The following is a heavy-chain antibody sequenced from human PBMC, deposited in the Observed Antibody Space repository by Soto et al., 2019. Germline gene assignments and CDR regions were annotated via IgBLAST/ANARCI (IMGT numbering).Heavy chain of an antibody. CDR1: GYTFTIYY. CDR3: GRGRRPYYYDSSGYPGPATYHFDC. D-gene: IGHD3-22*01. CDR2: INPSGGST. J-gene: IGHJ4*02. V-gene: IGHV1-46*01. Sequence: GVSVKVACKASGYTFTIYYMHGVVQAPVQWREGKGMINPSGGSTSYAQKFQGRVTMTRDTSTSTVYMKLSSVTAADTAVYYCGRGRRPYYYDSSGYPGPATYHFDCRGQGSLVTVSS.